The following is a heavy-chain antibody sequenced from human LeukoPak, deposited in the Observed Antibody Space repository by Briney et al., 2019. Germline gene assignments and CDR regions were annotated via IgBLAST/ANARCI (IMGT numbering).Heavy chain of an antibody. V-gene: IGHV4-39*07. CDR1: GGSISSSSYY. Sequence: KPSETLSPTCTVSGGSISSSSYYWGWIRQPPGKGLEWIGSIYYSGSTYYNPSLKSRVTISVDTSKTQFSLKLSSVTAADTAVYYCARGGSGYYFEDYWGQGTLVTVSS. J-gene: IGHJ4*02. CDR2: IYYSGST. CDR3: ARGGSGYYFEDY. D-gene: IGHD3-22*01.